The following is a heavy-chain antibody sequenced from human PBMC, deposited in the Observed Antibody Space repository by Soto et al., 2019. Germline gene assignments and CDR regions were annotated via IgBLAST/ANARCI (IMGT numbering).Heavy chain of an antibody. CDR2: ISFSGANT. CDR3: AKYTDEHLGDAALNF. Sequence: EVQLLESGGGLVQPGGSLRLSCAASGFTFNNFAMSWVRQAPGRGLEWVSGISFSGANTYYADSVKGRFTISRDNSKATLYLQMNSLRAEDTALYHCAKYTDEHLGDAALNFWGQGTLVTVSS. D-gene: IGHD3-16*01. V-gene: IGHV3-23*01. CDR1: GFTFNNFA. J-gene: IGHJ4*02.